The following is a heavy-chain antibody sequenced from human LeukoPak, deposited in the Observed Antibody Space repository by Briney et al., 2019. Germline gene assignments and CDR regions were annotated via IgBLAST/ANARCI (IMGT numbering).Heavy chain of an antibody. J-gene: IGHJ5*02. V-gene: IGHV3-21*01. CDR3: ARGDYSVSGFDP. CDR2: ISGSSSYI. D-gene: IGHD3-10*01. Sequence: GGSLRLSCAASGFTFSSYSMNWVRQAPGKGLEWVSSISGSSSYIYYADSVKGRFTISRHNAKNSLYLQMNSLRAEDTAVYYCARGDYSVSGFDPWGQGTLVTVSS. CDR1: GFTFSSYS.